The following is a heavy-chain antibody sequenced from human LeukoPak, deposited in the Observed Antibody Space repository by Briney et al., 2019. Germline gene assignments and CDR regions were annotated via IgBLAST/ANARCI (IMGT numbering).Heavy chain of an antibody. J-gene: IGHJ4*02. CDR1: GYTFTSYG. CDR2: ISAYNGNT. Sequence: ASVKVSCKASGYTFTSYGISWVRQAPGQGLEWMGWISAYNGNTNYAQKLQGRVTMTTDTSTSTAYMELRSLRSDDTAVYYCARDNIVVVPAAPDYWGQGILVTVSS. D-gene: IGHD2-2*01. CDR3: ARDNIVVVPAAPDY. V-gene: IGHV1-18*01.